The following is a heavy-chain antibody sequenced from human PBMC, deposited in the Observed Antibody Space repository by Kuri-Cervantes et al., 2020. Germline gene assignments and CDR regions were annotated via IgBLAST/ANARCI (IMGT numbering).Heavy chain of an antibody. V-gene: IGHV3-74*01. CDR3: ARDIDFGAPPSEWFQY. D-gene: IGHD4-17*01. CDR2: INSDGSST. J-gene: IGHJ1*01. Sequence: GEPLKISCAASGFTFSSYWMHWVRQAPGKGLVWVSRINSDGSSTSYADSVKGRFTISRDNAKNSLYLQMNSLKAEDTAVYYCARDIDFGAPPSEWFQYWGQGTLVTVSS. CDR1: GFTFSSYW.